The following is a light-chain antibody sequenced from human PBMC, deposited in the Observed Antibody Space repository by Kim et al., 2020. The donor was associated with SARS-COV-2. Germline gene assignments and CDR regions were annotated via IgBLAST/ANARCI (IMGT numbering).Light chain of an antibody. J-gene: IGLJ2*01. CDR1: RSDIGSHNY. CDR3: SSYTTGTDK. V-gene: IGLV2-14*01. Sequence: QSVLTQPASVSGSPGQSVTISCTGSRSDIGSHNYVSWHQQHPGEAPKVIIYEVTNRPSGVSSRFSGSKSGNTASLTISGLQPEDEADYYCSSYTTGTDKFGGGTQLTVL. CDR2: EVT.